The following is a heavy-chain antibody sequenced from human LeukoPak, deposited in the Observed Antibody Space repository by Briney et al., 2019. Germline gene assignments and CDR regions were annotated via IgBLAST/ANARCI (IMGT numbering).Heavy chain of an antibody. Sequence: AASVKVSCKASGYTFTSYAINWVRQAPGQGLEWMGWINTNTGNPTYAQGFTGRFVFSLDTSVSTAYLQISSLKAEDTAVYYCARVNWNYNLPSNWFDPWGQGTLVTVSS. D-gene: IGHD1-7*01. CDR2: INTNTGNP. V-gene: IGHV7-4-1*02. CDR1: GYTFTSYA. J-gene: IGHJ5*02. CDR3: ARVNWNYNLPSNWFDP.